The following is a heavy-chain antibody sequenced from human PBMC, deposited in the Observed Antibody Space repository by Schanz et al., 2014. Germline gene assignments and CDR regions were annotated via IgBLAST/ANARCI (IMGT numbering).Heavy chain of an antibody. V-gene: IGHV3-23*01. D-gene: IGHD2-8*02. J-gene: IGHJ4*02. Sequence: EVHLLESGGGLVQPGGSLRLSCAASGFTFSNHALSWVRQAPGKGLEWVSGIGGSGDSTHYADSVKGRFIISRDNSKNTLYLQMDSLRPEDTAVYFCAKDTGYCHGGACYCFEYWGLGILVTVSS. CDR2: IGGSGDST. CDR3: AKDTGYCHGGACYCFEY. CDR1: GFTFSNHA.